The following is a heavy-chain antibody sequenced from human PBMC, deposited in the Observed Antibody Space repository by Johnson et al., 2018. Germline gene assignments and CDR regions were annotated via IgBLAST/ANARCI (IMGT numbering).Heavy chain of an antibody. D-gene: IGHD2-2*02. CDR1: GFTFSTYG. Sequence: QVQLVQSGGGVVQPGRSLRLSCAASGFTFSTYGMHWVRQAPGKGLEWVGVISYDGSNKYYADSVKGRFTISRDNSKNTLYLQMNSLRAEDTAVYYCAGAYCSSTGCYRYGMDVWGQGTTVTVSS. V-gene: IGHV3-30*03. CDR3: AGAYCSSTGCYRYGMDV. J-gene: IGHJ6*02. CDR2: ISYDGSNK.